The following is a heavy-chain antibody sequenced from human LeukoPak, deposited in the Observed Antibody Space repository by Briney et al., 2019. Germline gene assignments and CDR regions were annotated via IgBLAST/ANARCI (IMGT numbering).Heavy chain of an antibody. CDR1: GFTFSDYW. V-gene: IGHV3-74*01. J-gene: IGHJ4*02. Sequence: SGGSLRLSCAASGFTFSDYWMHWVRQAPGKGLVWVSRIKTDGRDTNYADSVKGRFTISRDNAKNTLYLQMNSLRAEDTAVYYCARDQESSGWAYWGQGTLVTVSS. CDR2: IKTDGRDT. CDR3: ARDQESSGWAY. D-gene: IGHD1-26*01.